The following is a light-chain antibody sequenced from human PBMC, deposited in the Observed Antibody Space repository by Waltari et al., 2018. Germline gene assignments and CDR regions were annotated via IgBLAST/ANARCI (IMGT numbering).Light chain of an antibody. Sequence: SYVLTQPPSVSVAPGQTARIPCGGNNMGSKSVHWYQKTPGQAPVLVVYDDTDRPSGIPERFSGSNAGNTATLTITRVEAGDEADYYCQVWDSDSDQVFGGGTKLTVL. CDR2: DDT. V-gene: IGLV3-21*02. CDR3: QVWDSDSDQV. J-gene: IGLJ2*01. CDR1: NMGSKS.